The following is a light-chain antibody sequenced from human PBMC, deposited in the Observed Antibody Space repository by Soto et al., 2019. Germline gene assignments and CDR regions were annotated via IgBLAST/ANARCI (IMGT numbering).Light chain of an antibody. Sequence: EIVLTQSPGTLSLSPGDRVTLSCRASQSVSRSHLAWYQQRPGQAPRLLIYGASSRATGIADRFSGSGSGTDFTLTISRLEPEDFAVYFCQQYGNSPPFSFGQGTKLEIK. V-gene: IGKV3-20*01. CDR3: QQYGNSPPFS. CDR1: QSVSRSH. J-gene: IGKJ2*03. CDR2: GAS.